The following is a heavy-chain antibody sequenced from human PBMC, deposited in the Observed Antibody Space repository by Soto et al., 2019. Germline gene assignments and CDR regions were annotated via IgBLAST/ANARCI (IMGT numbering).Heavy chain of an antibody. V-gene: IGHV3-48*01. CDR2: SRSTGGIT. CDR3: ARYNYGDAFDI. CDR1: GFDFSMYS. D-gene: IGHD5-12*01. J-gene: IGHJ3*02. Sequence: GQLVESGGGLVQPGGSLTISCATSGFDFSMYSLNWVRQAPGKGLEWIGYSRSTGGITSYAASVEGRFTISRNRGKRSVFLHMKNLRGEDRAIYYCARYNYGDAFDIWGQGAIVTVSS.